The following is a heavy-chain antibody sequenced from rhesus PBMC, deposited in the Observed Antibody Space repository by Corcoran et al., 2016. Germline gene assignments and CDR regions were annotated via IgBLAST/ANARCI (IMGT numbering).Heavy chain of an antibody. CDR3: AKSLPLAAAGPFDY. CDR1: GGSLSSDYYY. Sequence: QVQLQESGPGLVKPSETLSLTCAVSGGSLSSDYYYWSWIRQPPGKGLEWIGYITYSGSTNYNPSLKSRVTISWDTSKNQFSLNLNSVTAADTAVDYCAKSLPLAAAGPFDYWGQGVLVTVSS. D-gene: IGHD6S26*01. CDR2: ITYSGST. J-gene: IGHJ4*01. V-gene: IGHV4-122*02.